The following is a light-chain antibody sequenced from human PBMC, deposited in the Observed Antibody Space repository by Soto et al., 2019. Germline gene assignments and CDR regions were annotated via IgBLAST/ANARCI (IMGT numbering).Light chain of an antibody. Sequence: DIQMTQSPSSLSASVGDRVTVTCRASQDIGNYLCWYQQKLGKAPKLLIYDASYLEAGVPSRFSGSASGTDFTFTISSLQPEDSATYYCQQHDSLTLTFGGGTKVDIK. CDR2: DAS. V-gene: IGKV1-33*01. CDR3: QQHDSLTLT. CDR1: QDIGNY. J-gene: IGKJ4*01.